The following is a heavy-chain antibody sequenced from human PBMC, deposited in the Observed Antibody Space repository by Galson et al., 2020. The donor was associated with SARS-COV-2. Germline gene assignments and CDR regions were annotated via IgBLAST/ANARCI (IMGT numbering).Heavy chain of an antibody. CDR1: GYSFTSYW. V-gene: IGHV5-51*01. D-gene: IGHD6-13*01. CDR3: ASAYSSSWYYFDY. J-gene: IGHJ4*02. Sequence: ASVKVSCKGSGYSFTSYWIGWVRQMPGKGLEWMGIIYPGDSDTRYSPSFQGQVTISADKSISTAYLQWSSLKASDTAMYYCASAYSSSWYYFDYWGQGTLVTVSS. CDR2: IYPGDSDT.